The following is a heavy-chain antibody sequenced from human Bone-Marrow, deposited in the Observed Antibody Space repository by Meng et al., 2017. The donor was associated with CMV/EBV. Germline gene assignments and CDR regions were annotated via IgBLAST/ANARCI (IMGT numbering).Heavy chain of an antibody. D-gene: IGHD3-3*01. CDR1: GFTFSSYW. J-gene: IGHJ6*02. Sequence: GGSLRLSCAASGFTFSSYWMTWVRQAPGKGLEWVANIKQDGSEKYYVDSVKGRFTISRDNSKNTLYLQMNSLRAEDTAVYYCARGRYDFWSGYYFLGGMDVWGQGTTVTVSS. CDR3: ARGRYDFWSGYYFLGGMDV. V-gene: IGHV3-7*01. CDR2: IKQDGSEK.